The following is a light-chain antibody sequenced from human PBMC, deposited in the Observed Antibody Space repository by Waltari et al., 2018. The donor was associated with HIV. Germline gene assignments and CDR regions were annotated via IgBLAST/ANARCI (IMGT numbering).Light chain of an antibody. CDR3: QQYNKWPTVIT. J-gene: IGKJ5*01. CDR1: QSVSDN. CDR2: GAS. Sequence: EIVMTQSPDTLSVSPGERATLSCRASQSVSDNLAWYQQKPGQSPRLLIYGASTRATGVPARFSGSGSATDFTLTISSLQSEDFAVYFCQQYNKWPTVITFGQGTRLEIK. V-gene: IGKV3-15*01.